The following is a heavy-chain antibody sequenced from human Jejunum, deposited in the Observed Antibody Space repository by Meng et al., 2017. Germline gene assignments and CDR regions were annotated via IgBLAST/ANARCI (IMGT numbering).Heavy chain of an antibody. J-gene: IGHJ4*02. CDR3: ARPQCIDGTCNLYYLDF. CDR2: IKQDETET. V-gene: IGHV3-7*01. Sequence: GESLKISCEASGFTFKTYWMTWVRQAPGKGLEWVANIKQDETETYYVDSVKGRFTISRDNAKNSLYLRMNSLRAEDTAVYYCARPQCIDGTCNLYYLDFWGQGTLVTVSS. D-gene: IGHD2-15*01. CDR1: GFTFKTYW.